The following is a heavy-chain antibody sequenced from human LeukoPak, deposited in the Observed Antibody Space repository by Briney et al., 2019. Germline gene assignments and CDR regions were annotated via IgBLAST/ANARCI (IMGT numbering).Heavy chain of an antibody. CDR2: INPGSGGT. D-gene: IGHD1-26*01. CDR3: AREQGGSGTYGVDY. CDR1: GYTFTGYY. J-gene: IGHJ4*02. V-gene: IGHV1-2*06. Sequence: GASVKVSCKASGYTFTGYYIHWVRQAPGQGLEWMGRINPGSGGTNYAQKFQGRVAMTRDTSISTAYMELSRLRSDDTAVYYCAREQGGSGTYGVDYWGQGTLVTASS.